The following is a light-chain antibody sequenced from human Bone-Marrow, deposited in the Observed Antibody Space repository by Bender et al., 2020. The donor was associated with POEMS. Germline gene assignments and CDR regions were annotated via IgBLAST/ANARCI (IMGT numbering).Light chain of an antibody. CDR1: SSDVGGYDY. CDR3: CSHAGTHGATFYV. Sequence: QSALTQPASASGSPGQSVTVSCTGASSDVGGYDYVSWYQQHPGKAPNLVIYEVSKRPSGVPDRFSGSKSGNTASLTISGLQAEDEADYYCCSHAGTHGATFYVCGTGTKVTVL. J-gene: IGLJ1*01. CDR2: EVS. V-gene: IGLV2-8*01.